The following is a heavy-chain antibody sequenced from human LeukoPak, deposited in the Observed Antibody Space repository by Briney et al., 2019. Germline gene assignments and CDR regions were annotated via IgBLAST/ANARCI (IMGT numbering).Heavy chain of an antibody. Sequence: GGSLRLSCSASGFTFSTYAMHWVRQAPGKGLEYVSAIRSNGGSTYYADSVKGRFTISRDNSKNTLYLQMSSLRAEDTAVYYCVKDGTTVVAFDYWGQGTLVTVSS. D-gene: IGHD4-23*01. V-gene: IGHV3-64D*06. J-gene: IGHJ4*02. CDR2: IRSNGGST. CDR1: GFTFSTYA. CDR3: VKDGTTVVAFDY.